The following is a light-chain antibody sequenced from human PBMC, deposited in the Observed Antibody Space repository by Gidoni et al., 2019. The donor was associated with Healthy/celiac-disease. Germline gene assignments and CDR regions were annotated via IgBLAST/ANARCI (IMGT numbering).Light chain of an antibody. J-gene: IGKJ1*01. Sequence: VLQPSPGLQSLSPGERATLSCRASQSVSSSYLAWYQQKPGQAPRPLIYGASTRATGSLDRFSGGGSATDFTLTISRLEPDDVAVYYCQQYGSTPSWTFGQGTKVEIK. CDR2: GAS. CDR1: QSVSSSY. V-gene: IGKV3-20*01. CDR3: QQYGSTPSWT.